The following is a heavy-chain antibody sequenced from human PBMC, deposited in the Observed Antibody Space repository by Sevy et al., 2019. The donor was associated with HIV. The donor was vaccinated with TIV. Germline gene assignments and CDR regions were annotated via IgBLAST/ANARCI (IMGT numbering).Heavy chain of an antibody. Sequence: GESLKISCKGSGYSFTSYWIGWVRQMPGKGLEWMGIIDPGDSDTRDSPSFQGQVTITADKSISTAYLQWSSLKASDTAMYYCARRELAIAGHWFDPWGQGTLVTVSS. CDR3: ARRELAIAGHWFDP. J-gene: IGHJ5*02. CDR2: IDPGDSDT. V-gene: IGHV5-51*01. CDR1: GYSFTSYW. D-gene: IGHD1-7*01.